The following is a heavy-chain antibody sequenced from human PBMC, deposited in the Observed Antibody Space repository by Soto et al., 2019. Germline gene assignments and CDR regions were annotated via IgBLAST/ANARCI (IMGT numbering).Heavy chain of an antibody. CDR2: IIHIFGTA. Sequence: QVQLVQSGAEVKKPGSSVKVSCKASGGTFSSYAISWVRQAPGQGLEWMGGIIHIFGTANYAQKFQGRVTSTADESTSTAYMELSSLRSEDTAVYYCARSIVGATTEGRFDYWGQGTLVTVSS. J-gene: IGHJ4*02. V-gene: IGHV1-69*01. CDR3: ARSIVGATTEGRFDY. CDR1: GGTFSSYA. D-gene: IGHD1-26*01.